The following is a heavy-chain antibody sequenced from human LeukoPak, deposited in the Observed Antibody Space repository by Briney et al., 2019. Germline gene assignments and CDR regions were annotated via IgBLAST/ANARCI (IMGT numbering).Heavy chain of an antibody. J-gene: IGHJ4*02. D-gene: IGHD4-17*01. CDR2: IYYSGST. Sequence: PSETLSPTCTVSGGSISSYYWSWIRQPPGKGLEWIGYIYYSGSTNYNPSLKSRVTISVDTSKNQFSLKLSSVTAADTAVYYCATEGGDYDRAFDYWGQGTLVTVSS. CDR3: ATEGGDYDRAFDY. CDR1: GGSISSYY. V-gene: IGHV4-59*01.